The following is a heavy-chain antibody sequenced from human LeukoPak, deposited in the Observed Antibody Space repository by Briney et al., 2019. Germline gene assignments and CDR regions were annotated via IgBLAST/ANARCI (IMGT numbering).Heavy chain of an antibody. V-gene: IGHV4-39*07. CDR3: ARVHCSGGSCYPYYFDY. Sequence: SETLSLTCTVSGGSISSSSYYWGWIRQPPGKGLEWIATIYYSGSTYYNPSLKSRVTISVDTSKNQFSLKLSSVTAADTAVYYCARVHCSGGSCYPYYFDYWGQGTLVTVSS. CDR1: GGSISSSSYY. CDR2: IYYSGST. J-gene: IGHJ4*02. D-gene: IGHD2-15*01.